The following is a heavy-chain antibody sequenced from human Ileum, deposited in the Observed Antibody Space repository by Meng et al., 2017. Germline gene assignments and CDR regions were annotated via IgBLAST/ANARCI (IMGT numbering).Heavy chain of an antibody. V-gene: IGHV6-1*01. CDR3: ARGWAAAGFDY. CDR1: GDCVSGNSGA. D-gene: IGHD6-13*01. CDR2: TYYNAKWYN. J-gene: IGHJ4*02. Sequence: QVQLQQPGHGAVMLSHSLSLTLALAGDCVSGNSGAWNWIRQPPARGLECLGRTYYNAKWYNEYAESVKIRISISPDTTKNQFSLQLNSVTPEDTAVYYCARGWAAAGFDYWGQGTLVTVSS.